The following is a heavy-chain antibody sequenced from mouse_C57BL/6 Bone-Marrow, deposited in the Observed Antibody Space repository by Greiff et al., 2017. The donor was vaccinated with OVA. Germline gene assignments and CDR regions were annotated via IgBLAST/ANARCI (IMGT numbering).Heavy chain of an antibody. J-gene: IGHJ4*01. V-gene: IGHV14-4*01. CDR3: TTLRVRLYYAMDY. Sequence: EVQLQQSGAELVRPGASVKLSCTASGFNIKDDYMHWVKQRPEQGLEWIGWIDPENGDTEYASKFQGKATITADTSSNTAYLQLSSLTSEDTAVYYCTTLRVRLYYAMDYWGQGTSVTVSS. D-gene: IGHD2-14*01. CDR2: IDPENGDT. CDR1: GFNIKDDY.